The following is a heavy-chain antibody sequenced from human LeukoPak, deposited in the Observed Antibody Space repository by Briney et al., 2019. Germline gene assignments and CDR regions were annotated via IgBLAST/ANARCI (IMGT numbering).Heavy chain of an antibody. D-gene: IGHD5-24*01. CDR1: GFTFSSYS. J-gene: IGHJ5*02. Sequence: PGGSLRLSCAASGFTFSSYSMNWVRQAPGKGLEWVSYISSSSSTIYYADSVKGRFTISRDNAKNSLYLQMNSLRAEDTAVYYCARGARWLQFGWFDPWGQGTLVTVSS. CDR2: ISSSSSTI. CDR3: ARGARWLQFGWFDP. V-gene: IGHV3-48*01.